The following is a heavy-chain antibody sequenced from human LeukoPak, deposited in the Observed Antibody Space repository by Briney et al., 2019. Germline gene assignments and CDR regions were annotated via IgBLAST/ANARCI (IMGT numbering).Heavy chain of an antibody. J-gene: IGHJ4*02. CDR3: AKDSLPGVWSGYLDY. CDR2: ISYDGSSK. D-gene: IGHD3-3*01. Sequence: GRSLRLSCAASGFTFSSYGMHWVRQAPGKGLEWVAVISYDGSSKYYADSVKGRFTISRDNSKDTLYLQMNSLRAEDTAVYYCAKDSLPGVWSGYLDYWGQGTLVTVSS. CDR1: GFTFSSYG. V-gene: IGHV3-30*18.